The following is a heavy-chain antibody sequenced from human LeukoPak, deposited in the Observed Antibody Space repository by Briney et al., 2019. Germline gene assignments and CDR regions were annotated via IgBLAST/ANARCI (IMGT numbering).Heavy chain of an antibody. J-gene: IGHJ2*01. V-gene: IGHV4-4*09. D-gene: IGHD3-22*01. Sequence: SETLSLTCTVSGGSITSYSWNWIRQPPGKGLEWIGDIYPSGSTNYNPSLKSRVTISIDTSKNQFSLKLTSVTAADTAVYYCATRVRDYYVSTGYKGIVWYFYLWGGGTLVTVSS. CDR1: GGSITSYS. CDR2: IYPSGST. CDR3: ATRVRDYYVSTGYKGIVWYFYL.